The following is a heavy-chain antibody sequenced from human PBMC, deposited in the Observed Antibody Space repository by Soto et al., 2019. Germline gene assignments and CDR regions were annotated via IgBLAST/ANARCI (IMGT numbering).Heavy chain of an antibody. V-gene: IGHV3-64D*06. CDR3: VKGGGLRYFDWLGY. CDR1: GFTFSSYA. D-gene: IGHD3-9*01. Sequence: GGSLRLCCSASGFTFSSYAMHWVRQAPGKGLEYVSAISSNGGSTYYADSVKGRFTISRDNSKNTLYLQMSSLRAEDTAVYYCVKGGGLRYFDWLGYWGQGTLVTVSS. CDR2: ISSNGGST. J-gene: IGHJ4*02.